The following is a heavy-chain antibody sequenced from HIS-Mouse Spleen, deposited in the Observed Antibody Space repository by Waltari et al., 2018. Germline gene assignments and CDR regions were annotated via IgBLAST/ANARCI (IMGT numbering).Heavy chain of an antibody. CDR2: ISYDGSNK. Sequence: QVQLVESGGGVVQPGRSLRLSCAASGFTFSSYGLHWVRQAPGKGLEWVAVISYDGSNKYYADSVKGRFTISRDNSKNTLYLQMNSLRAEDTAVYYCAKEDSGSYYYYYYGMDVWGQGTTVTVSS. CDR1: GFTFSSYG. J-gene: IGHJ6*02. CDR3: AKEDSGSYYYYYYGMDV. V-gene: IGHV3-30*18. D-gene: IGHD1-26*01.